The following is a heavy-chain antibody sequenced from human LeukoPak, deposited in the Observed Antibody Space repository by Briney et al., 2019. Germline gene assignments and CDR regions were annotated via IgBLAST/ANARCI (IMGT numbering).Heavy chain of an antibody. CDR3: RRDLVGYCTTGVCHKWLAP. J-gene: IGHJ5*02. CDR2: TYYSGST. CDR1: GGSISSYY. D-gene: IGHD2-8*01. V-gene: IGHV4-59*01. Sequence: SETVSLTCTVSGGSISSYYWSWIRQPPGQELEWIGYTYYSGSTNYSPSLKSRATTSVDTSKNQFSMKLSSVTAADTAVYYCRRDLVGYCTTGVCHKWLAPWGRGPLVTVS.